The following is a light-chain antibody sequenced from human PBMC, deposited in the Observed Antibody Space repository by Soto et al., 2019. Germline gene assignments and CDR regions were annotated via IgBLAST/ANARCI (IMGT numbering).Light chain of an antibody. CDR2: DAS. CDR3: QQYTNWPPLT. Sequence: DIVMTQSPATLSVSPGEGATLSCRASQSVHRDLAWYQHKPGQAPRLLIYDASTRATGIPARFSGSGSGTEFTLTISSLQSADFAVYYCQQYTNWPPLTFGGGTKVEI. CDR1: QSVHRD. V-gene: IGKV3-15*01. J-gene: IGKJ4*01.